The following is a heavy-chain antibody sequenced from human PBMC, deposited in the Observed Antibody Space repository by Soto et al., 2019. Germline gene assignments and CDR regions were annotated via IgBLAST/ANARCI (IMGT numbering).Heavy chain of an antibody. J-gene: IGHJ4*02. CDR1: GFTFSSYS. D-gene: IGHD3-10*01. Sequence: GGSLRLSCAASGFTFSSYSMNWVRQAPGKGLEWVSSISSSSSYIYYADSVKGRFTISRDNAKNSLYLQMNSLRAEDTAVYYCARALGTYYNAFDFWGQGILVPSPQ. CDR3: ARALGTYYNAFDF. V-gene: IGHV3-21*01. CDR2: ISSSSSYI.